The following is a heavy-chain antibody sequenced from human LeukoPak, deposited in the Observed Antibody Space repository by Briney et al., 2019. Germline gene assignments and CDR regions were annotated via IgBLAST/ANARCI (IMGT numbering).Heavy chain of an antibody. D-gene: IGHD5-18*01. CDR3: AREGGYGDYFYYMDV. Sequence: ASVKVSCKASGYTFTGYYVHWVRQAPGQGLEWMGWINPNSGGTNYAQRFQGRVTMTRDTSISTAYMELSRLRSDDTAVYYCAREGGYGDYFYYMDVWGKGTTVTVTS. V-gene: IGHV1-2*02. CDR1: GYTFTGYY. J-gene: IGHJ6*03. CDR2: INPNSGGT.